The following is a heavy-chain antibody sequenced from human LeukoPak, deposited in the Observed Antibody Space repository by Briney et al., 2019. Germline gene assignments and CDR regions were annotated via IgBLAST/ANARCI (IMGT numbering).Heavy chain of an antibody. CDR3: ARDYYDSSGYGSFDY. D-gene: IGHD3-22*01. J-gene: IGHJ4*02. V-gene: IGHV1-2*02. CDR2: INPNSGGT. CDR1: GYTFTAYY. Sequence: ASVKVSCKAHGYTFTAYYMHWVRQAPGQGLEWMGWINPNSGGTNYAQKFQGRITMTRDTSISTAYMELSRLRSDDTAVFYCARDYYDSSGYGSFDYWGQGTLVTVYS.